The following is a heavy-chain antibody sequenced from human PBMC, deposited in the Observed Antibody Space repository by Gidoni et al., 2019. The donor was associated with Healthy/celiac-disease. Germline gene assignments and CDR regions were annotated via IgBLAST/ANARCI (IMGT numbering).Heavy chain of an antibody. CDR3: ARDAWTVAGLDYYYMDV. D-gene: IGHD6-19*01. CDR2: IYYSGST. CDR1: GGSISSYY. V-gene: IGHV4-59*01. J-gene: IGHJ6*03. Sequence: QVQLQESGPGLVKPSETLSLTCTVSGGSISSYYWSWLRQPPGKGLEWIGYIYYSGSTNYNPSLKSRVTISVDTSKNQFSLKLSSVTAADTAVYYCARDAWTVAGLDYYYMDVWGKGTTVTVSS.